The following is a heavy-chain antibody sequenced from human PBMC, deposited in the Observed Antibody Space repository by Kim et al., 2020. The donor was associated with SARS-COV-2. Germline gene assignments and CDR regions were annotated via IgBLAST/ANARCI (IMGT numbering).Heavy chain of an antibody. Sequence: ASVKVSCKASGYTFTAYYLHWVRQAPGQGLEWMGWINPKSGGTKYAQKFQGRVTMTRDTSVSTAYMELTRLRFDDTAVYYCARDKYGVRFLEFLGPDYYYGRDVWGQGTTVTVAS. J-gene: IGHJ6*02. D-gene: IGHD3-3*01. CDR2: INPKSGGT. V-gene: IGHV1-2*02. CDR3: ARDKYGVRFLEFLGPDYYYGRDV. CDR1: GYTFTAYY.